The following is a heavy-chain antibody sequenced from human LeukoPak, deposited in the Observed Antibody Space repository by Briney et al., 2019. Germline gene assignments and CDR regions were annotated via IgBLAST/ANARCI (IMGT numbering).Heavy chain of an antibody. CDR3: ARGYCSSTSCHPYFFDY. D-gene: IGHD2-2*01. CDR2: ISSSSSNI. CDR1: VFTFSSYS. Sequence: GGSLRLSCAASVFTFSSYSMNWVRQAPGKGREGGSSISSSSSNIYYADSVKGRFTISRDNAKNSLYLQMNSLRAEDTAVYYCARGYCSSTSCHPYFFDYWGQGTLVTVSS. J-gene: IGHJ4*02. V-gene: IGHV3-21*01.